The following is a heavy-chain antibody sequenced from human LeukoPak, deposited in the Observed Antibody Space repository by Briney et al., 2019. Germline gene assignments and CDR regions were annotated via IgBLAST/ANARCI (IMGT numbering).Heavy chain of an antibody. D-gene: IGHD3-22*01. CDR2: ISAYNGNT. J-gene: IGHJ4*02. Sequence: ASVKVSCKASGYTFTGYYMHWVRQAPGQGLEWMGWISAYNGNTNYAQKLQGRVTMTTDTSTSTAYMELRSLRSDDTAVYYCARDLYYYDSSGYEKVRFDYWGQGTLVTVPS. CDR3: ARDLYYYDSSGYEKVRFDY. CDR1: GYTFTGYY. V-gene: IGHV1-18*04.